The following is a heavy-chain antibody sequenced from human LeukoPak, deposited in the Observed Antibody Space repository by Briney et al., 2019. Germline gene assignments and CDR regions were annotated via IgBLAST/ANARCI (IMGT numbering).Heavy chain of an antibody. CDR1: GFTFSNYW. D-gene: IGHD2-15*01. CDR2: IKQDGSEK. CDR3: ARDRWELLSNSYHYCGLDV. Sequence: QPGGSLRLSCAASGFTFSNYWMSWVRQAPGKGLEWVANIKQDGSEKCYVDSVKGRFTISRDNAKNSLYLQMNSLRAEDTAVYYCARDRWELLSNSYHYCGLDVRGQGTTVTVSS. V-gene: IGHV3-7*01. J-gene: IGHJ6*02.